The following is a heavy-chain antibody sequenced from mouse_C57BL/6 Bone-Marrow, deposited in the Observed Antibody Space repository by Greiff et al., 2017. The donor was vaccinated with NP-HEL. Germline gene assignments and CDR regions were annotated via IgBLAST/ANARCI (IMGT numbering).Heavy chain of an antibody. CDR3: TRSIYYDYADDPFYAMDY. CDR2: IRNKANGYTT. D-gene: IGHD2-4*01. J-gene: IGHJ4*01. CDR1: GFTFTDYY. Sequence: EVKLVESGGGLVQPGGSLSLSCAASGFTFTDYYMRWVRQTPGKALEWLAFIRNKANGYTTEYSASVKGRFTISRDNSQSILYLQMNALSADDSATYYCTRSIYYDYADDPFYAMDYWGQGTSVTVSS. V-gene: IGHV7-3*01.